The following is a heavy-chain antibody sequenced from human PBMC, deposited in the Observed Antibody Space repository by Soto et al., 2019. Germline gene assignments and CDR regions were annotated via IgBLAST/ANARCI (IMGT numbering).Heavy chain of an antibody. CDR2: IYYSGST. CDR1: GGSISSYY. V-gene: IGHV4-59*12. CDR3: ARNRVWGSYRQHNWFDP. D-gene: IGHD3-16*02. Sequence: ASETLSLTCTVSGGSISSYYWSWIRQPPGKGLEWIGYIYYSGSTNYNPSLKSRVTISVDTSKNQFSLKLSSVTAADTAVYYCARNRVWGSYRQHNWFDPWGQGTLVTVSS. J-gene: IGHJ5*02.